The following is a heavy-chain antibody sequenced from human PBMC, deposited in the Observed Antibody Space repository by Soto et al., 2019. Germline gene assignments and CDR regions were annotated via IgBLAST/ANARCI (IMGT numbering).Heavy chain of an antibody. CDR1: GYTFTSYA. CDR2: INAGNGNT. D-gene: IGHD2-2*02. J-gene: IGHJ5*02. V-gene: IGHV1-3*01. Sequence: ASVKVSCKASGYTFTSYAMHWVRQAPGQRLEWMGWINAGNGNTKYSQKFQGRVTITRDTSASTAYMELSSLRSEDTAVYYCARWAQYCSSTSCYRSNWFDPWGQGTLVTVSS. CDR3: ARWAQYCSSTSCYRSNWFDP.